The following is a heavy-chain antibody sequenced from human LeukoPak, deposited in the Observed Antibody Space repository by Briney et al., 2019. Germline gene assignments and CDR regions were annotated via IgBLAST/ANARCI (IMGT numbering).Heavy chain of an antibody. J-gene: IGHJ6*03. CDR1: GGSISSYY. D-gene: IGHD2-15*01. CDR3: ARGLGCSGGSCYYYYYMDV. V-gene: IGHV4-59*01. CDR2: IYYSGST. Sequence: PSETLSLTCTVSGGSISSYYWSRIRQPPGKGLEWIGYIYYSGSTNYNPSLKSRVTISVDTSKNQFSLKLSSVTAADTAVYYCARGLGCSGGSCYYYYYMDVWGKGTTVTVSS.